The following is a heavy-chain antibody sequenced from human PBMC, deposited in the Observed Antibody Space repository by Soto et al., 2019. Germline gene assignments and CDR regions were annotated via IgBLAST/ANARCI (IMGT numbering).Heavy chain of an antibody. D-gene: IGHD2-8*01. Sequence: PSETLSLTCAVYGGSSSGYYWSWIRQPPGKGLEWIGEINHSGSTNYNPSLKSRVTISVDTSKNQFSLKLSSVTAADTAVYYCARGRYCPNGVCYTISYYYYYMDVWGKGTTVTVSS. CDR3: ARGRYCPNGVCYTISYYYYYMDV. J-gene: IGHJ6*03. V-gene: IGHV4-34*01. CDR1: GGSSSGYY. CDR2: INHSGST.